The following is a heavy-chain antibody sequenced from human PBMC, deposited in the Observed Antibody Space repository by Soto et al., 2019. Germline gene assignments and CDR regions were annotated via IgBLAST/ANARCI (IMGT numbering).Heavy chain of an antibody. CDR3: ARERDWGHAFDI. CDR2: IYHSGSA. CDR1: GGSVNTAGYS. J-gene: IGHJ3*02. Sequence: SETLSLTCAVSGGSVNTAGYSWSWIRQPPGKGLEWIGYIYHSGSAYYNPSLKSRVTISVDRSKNQFSLKLSSVTAADTAVYYCARERDWGHAFDIWGQGTMVTVSS. D-gene: IGHD7-27*01. V-gene: IGHV4-30-2*01.